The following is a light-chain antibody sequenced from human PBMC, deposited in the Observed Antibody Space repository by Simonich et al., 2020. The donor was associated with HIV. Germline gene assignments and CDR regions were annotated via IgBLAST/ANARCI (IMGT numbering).Light chain of an antibody. Sequence: QSALTQPASVSGSPGQSITISCTGTSSDVGGYNYVHCYQQNPGKAPKLMIYDVSKRPSGVSNRFSGSKSGNTASLTISGLQAEDEADYYCCSYAGSSTWVFGGGTKLTVL. J-gene: IGLJ3*02. CDR2: DVS. CDR1: SSDVGGYNY. V-gene: IGLV2-23*02. CDR3: CSYAGSSTWV.